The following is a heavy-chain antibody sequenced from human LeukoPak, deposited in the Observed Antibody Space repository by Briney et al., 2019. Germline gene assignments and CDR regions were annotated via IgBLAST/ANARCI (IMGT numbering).Heavy chain of an antibody. CDR3: ASVYEPGPFDY. CDR2: ISYDGSNK. CDR1: GYTLTELS. J-gene: IGHJ4*02. Sequence: SCKVSGYTLTELSMHWVRQAPGKGLEWVAVISYDGSNKYYADSVKGRFTISRDNSKNTLYLQMNSLRAEDTAVYYCASVYEPGPFDYWGQGTLVTVSS. V-gene: IGHV3-30-3*01. D-gene: IGHD2-8*01.